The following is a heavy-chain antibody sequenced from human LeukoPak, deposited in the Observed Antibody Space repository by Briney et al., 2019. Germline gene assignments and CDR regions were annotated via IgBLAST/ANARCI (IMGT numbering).Heavy chain of an antibody. CDR2: ISADGNNI. J-gene: IGHJ4*02. V-gene: IGHV3-23*01. D-gene: IGHD6-6*01. CDR1: GFTFSSSA. CDR3: AKDAGPQQLVFFDS. Sequence: GGSLRLSCAASGFTFSSSAMSWVRQAPGKGLEWVSTISADGNNIHQADSVKGRFSISRDNSGGTLYLEMNSLRAEDTAIYYCAKDAGPQQLVFFDSWGQGTLVAVSS.